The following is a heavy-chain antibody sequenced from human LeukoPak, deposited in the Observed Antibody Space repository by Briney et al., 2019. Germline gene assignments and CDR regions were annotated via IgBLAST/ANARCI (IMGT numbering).Heavy chain of an antibody. Sequence: PAETLSLTCAVYGGSFNGDYWSWIRQPPGKGLEWIGEINHSGSTNYNPSLKSRVTISVDTSKNQFSLKLSSVTAADTAVYYCARVLGNDYVWGSYRYPHFDYWGQGTLVAVSS. CDR1: GGSFNGDY. CDR3: ARVLGNDYVWGSYRYPHFDY. D-gene: IGHD3-16*02. V-gene: IGHV4-34*01. CDR2: INHSGST. J-gene: IGHJ4*02.